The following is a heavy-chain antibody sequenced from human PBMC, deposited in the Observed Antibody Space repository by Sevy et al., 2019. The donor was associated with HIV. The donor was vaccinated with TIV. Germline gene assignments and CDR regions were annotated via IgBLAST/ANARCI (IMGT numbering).Heavy chain of an antibody. J-gene: IGHJ4*02. CDR1: GFTFAKYS. D-gene: IGHD2-8*01. Sequence: GESLRLSCAASGFTFAKYSMSWVRQAPGKGLEWVSTFSFGCGRINYADSVKGRFTISRDDSKNTLFLQMNSLRAEDMATYFCAREGCTQPHDYWGQGTLVTVSS. V-gene: IGHV3-23*01. CDR3: AREGCTQPHDY. CDR2: FSFGCGRI.